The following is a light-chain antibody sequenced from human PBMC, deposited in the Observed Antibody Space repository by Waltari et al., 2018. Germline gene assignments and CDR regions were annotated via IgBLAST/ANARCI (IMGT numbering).Light chain of an antibody. CDR1: QSLLHPNNTNY. Sequence: DIVVTQSPDSLAVSLGERATINCKSSQSLLHPNNTNYLAWYQLRPGQPPKLLIYWASTRESGVPGRFSGSGSGTDFTLTISGLQAEDVAVYYCQQYYSTPNTFGQGTKLEIK. V-gene: IGKV4-1*01. CDR2: WAS. J-gene: IGKJ2*01. CDR3: QQYYSTPNT.